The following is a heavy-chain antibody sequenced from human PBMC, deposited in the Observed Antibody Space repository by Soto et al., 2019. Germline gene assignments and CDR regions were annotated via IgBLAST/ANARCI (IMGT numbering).Heavy chain of an antibody. CDR1: GYTFTSYA. CDR2: INAGNGNT. CDR3: ARDPVYDEYYFDY. J-gene: IGHJ4*02. D-gene: IGHD3-3*01. Sequence: ASVKVSCKASGYTFTSYAMHWVRQAPGQRLEWMGWINAGNGNTKYSQKFQGRVTITRDTSASTAYMELSSLRSEDTAVYYCARDPVYDEYYFDYWGQGTLVTVSS. V-gene: IGHV1-3*01.